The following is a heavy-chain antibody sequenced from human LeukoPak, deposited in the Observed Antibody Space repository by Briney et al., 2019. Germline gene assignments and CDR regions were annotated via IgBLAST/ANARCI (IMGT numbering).Heavy chain of an antibody. CDR1: AGSISSSSYY. CDR2: IYYSGST. D-gene: IGHD5-24*01. Sequence: PSETLSLTCTVSAGSISSSSYYWGWIRQPPGKGLERIGSIYYSGSTYYNPSLKSRVTISVDTSKNQFSLKLSSVTAADTAVYYCARLWGFGDGYNYPGGDFDYWGQGTLVTVSS. J-gene: IGHJ4*02. V-gene: IGHV4-39*01. CDR3: ARLWGFGDGYNYPGGDFDY.